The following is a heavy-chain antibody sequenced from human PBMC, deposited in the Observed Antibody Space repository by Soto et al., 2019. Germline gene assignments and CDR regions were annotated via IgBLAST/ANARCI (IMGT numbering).Heavy chain of an antibody. CDR2: ISSSSTSI. V-gene: IGHV3-21*01. CDR3: ARPRNRDYYDSSGSDDAFDI. J-gene: IGHJ3*02. D-gene: IGHD3-22*01. Sequence: GGSLRLSCAASGFTFSTYSMNWVRQAPGKGLQWVSSISSSSTSIYYADSVKGRFTVSRDNAKSSVYLQMDSLRAEDKAVYYCARPRNRDYYDSSGSDDAFDIWGQGTMVTASS. CDR1: GFTFSTYS.